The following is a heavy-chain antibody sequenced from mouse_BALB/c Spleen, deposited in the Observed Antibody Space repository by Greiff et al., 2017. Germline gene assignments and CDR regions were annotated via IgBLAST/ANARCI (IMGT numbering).Heavy chain of an antibody. V-gene: IGHV3-2*02. CDR3: ARATLGRFAY. Sequence: VQLQQSGPGLVKPSQSLSLTCTATGYSITSDYAWNWIRQFPGNKLEWMGYISYSGSTSYNPSLKSRISITRDTSKNQFFLQLNSVTSEDTATYYCARATLGRFAYWGQGTLVTVSA. CDR1: GYSITSDYA. J-gene: IGHJ3*01. D-gene: IGHD3-3*01. CDR2: ISYSGST.